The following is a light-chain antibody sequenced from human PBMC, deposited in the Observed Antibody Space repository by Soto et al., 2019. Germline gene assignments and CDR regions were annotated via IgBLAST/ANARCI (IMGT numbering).Light chain of an antibody. CDR1: QTISNFH. CDR2: GTS. V-gene: IGKV3-20*01. CDR3: QQYNSWPT. J-gene: IGKJ4*01. Sequence: EIVVTQSPGTLSLSPGDRATLSCRTSQTISNFHLAWYQQKPGRSPRLLIYGTSTRATGGIADRFSGSGSGTDFTLTISRLEPEDFAVYYCQQYNSWPTFGGGTKVEIK.